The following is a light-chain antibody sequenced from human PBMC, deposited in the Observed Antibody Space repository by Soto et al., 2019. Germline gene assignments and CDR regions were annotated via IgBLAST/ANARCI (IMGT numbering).Light chain of an antibody. V-gene: IGKV1-5*03. J-gene: IGKJ1*01. Sequence: DIQMTQSPSTLSASVGDRVTITCRASQSISNWLAWYQQKPGKAPKLLIYKASNLESGVPSRFSGRGSGTEFPLTISSLQPDDFATYYRQQYISYCTFGQGTKVEIK. CDR3: QQYISYCT. CDR1: QSISNW. CDR2: KAS.